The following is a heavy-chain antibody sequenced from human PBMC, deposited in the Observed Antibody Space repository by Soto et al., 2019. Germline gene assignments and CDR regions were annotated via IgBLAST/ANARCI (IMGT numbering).Heavy chain of an antibody. CDR1: GASIGTTSYF. Sequence: PWETLSLTCSVSGASIGTTSYFWAWIRQPPGKGLEWIASVYYRGDTHYNASLRSRVTISADTPKNLFSLTLSSVTAADTATYYCERAFHAWSLANWGQGSLVTVSS. D-gene: IGHD2-2*01. V-gene: IGHV4-39*02. J-gene: IGHJ4*02. CDR2: VYYRGDT. CDR3: ERAFHAWSLAN.